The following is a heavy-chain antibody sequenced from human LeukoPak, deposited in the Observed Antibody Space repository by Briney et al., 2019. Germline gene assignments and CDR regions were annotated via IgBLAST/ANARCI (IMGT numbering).Heavy chain of an antibody. J-gene: IGHJ5*02. V-gene: IGHV4-31*03. Sequence: SETLSLTCTVSGGSISSGGYYWSWIRQHPGKGLEWIGYIYYSGGTYYNPSLKSRVTISVDTSKNQFSLKLSSVTAADTAVYYCARDEAGAIAAAGTSWFDPWGQGTLVTVSS. CDR3: ARDEAGAIAAAGTSWFDP. CDR1: GGSISSGGYY. CDR2: IYYSGGT. D-gene: IGHD6-13*01.